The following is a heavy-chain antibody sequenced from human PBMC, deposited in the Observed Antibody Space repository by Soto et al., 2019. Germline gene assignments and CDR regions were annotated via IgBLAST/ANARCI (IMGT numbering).Heavy chain of an antibody. CDR1: GFTFSSYA. J-gene: IGHJ4*02. D-gene: IGHD6-19*01. Sequence: PGGSLRLSCAASGFTFSSYAMHWVRQAPGKGLEWVAVISYDGSNKYYADSVKGRFTISRDNSKNTLYLQMNSLRAEDTAVYYCARGGPPATVAGVTNFDYWGQGTLVTVSS. V-gene: IGHV3-30-3*01. CDR2: ISYDGSNK. CDR3: ARGGPPATVAGVTNFDY.